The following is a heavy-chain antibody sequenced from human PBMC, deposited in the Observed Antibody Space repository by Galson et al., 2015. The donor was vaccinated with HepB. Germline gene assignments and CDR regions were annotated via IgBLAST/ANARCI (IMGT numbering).Heavy chain of an antibody. CDR2: IDPTDSYT. V-gene: IGHV5-10-1*01. CDR3: ARQPYYYDAWTGYYSVTYYFDY. CDR1: GYNFTNYW. J-gene: IGHJ4*02. D-gene: IGHD3-3*01. Sequence: QSGAEVKKPGESLRISCKISGYNFTNYWVSWVRQMPGKGPEWMGKIDPTDSYTNYSPSFQGHVTISTDKSVSTAYLQWNSLMASDTAMYYCARQPYYYDAWTGYYSVTYYFDYWGPGALVTASS.